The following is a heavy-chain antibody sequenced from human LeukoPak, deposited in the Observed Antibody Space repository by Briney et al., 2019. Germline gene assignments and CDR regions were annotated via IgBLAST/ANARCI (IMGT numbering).Heavy chain of an antibody. CDR2: MNPNSGNT. J-gene: IGHJ4*02. D-gene: IGHD5-12*01. V-gene: IGHV1-8*01. Sequence: GASVKVSCKASAYTFTSYDINWVRQATGQGLEWMGWMNPNSGNTGYAQKFQGRVTMTRDTSISTAYMELCSLGSEDTAVYYCARLPGGYGSFNSWAQGTLVTVSS. CDR3: ARLPGGYGSFNS. CDR1: AYTFTSYD.